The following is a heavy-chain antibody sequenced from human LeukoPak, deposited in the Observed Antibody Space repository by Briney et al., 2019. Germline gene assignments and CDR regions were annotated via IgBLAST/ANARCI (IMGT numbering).Heavy chain of an antibody. CDR2: IYYSGST. CDR1: GGSISRSSYY. V-gene: IGHV4-39*07. J-gene: IGHJ4*02. D-gene: IGHD5-12*01. CDR3: ARVSGYDWESFYDS. Sequence: SETLSLTCTVSGGSISRSSYYWAWIRQPPGKGLEWIGSIYYSGSTYYNPSLKSRVAISVDTSKNQFSLKLSSVTAADTAVYYCARVSGYDWESFYDSWGQGTLVTVSS.